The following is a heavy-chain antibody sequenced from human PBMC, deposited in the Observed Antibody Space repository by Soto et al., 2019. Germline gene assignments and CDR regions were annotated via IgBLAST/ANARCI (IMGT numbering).Heavy chain of an antibody. J-gene: IGHJ4*02. CDR3: SRDTFGEDYY. CDR1: GFTFSSYW. Sequence: EVQVVESGGGSVQPGGSLRLSCGASGFTFSSYWMHWVSQVPGKGLVWISRINPDGSSTSYADFVKGRFTISRDNAKNTLYLQMNSLRVEDTALYYCSRDTFGEDYYWGQGTLVTVSS. CDR2: INPDGSST. D-gene: IGHD3-16*01. V-gene: IGHV3-74*01.